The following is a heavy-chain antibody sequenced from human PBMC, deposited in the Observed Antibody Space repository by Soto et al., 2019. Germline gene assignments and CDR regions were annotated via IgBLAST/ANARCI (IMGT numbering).Heavy chain of an antibody. D-gene: IGHD6-19*01. CDR3: VNIPSSIAVPDAFDI. CDR1: VFTFSSYA. Sequence: GGSLRLSCAASVFTFSSYAMSWVRQAPGKGLEWVSAISGSGGSTYYADSVKGRFTISRDNSKNTLYLQMSSLRAEDTAVYYCVNIPSSIAVPDAFDIWGKGTMVTVSS. J-gene: IGHJ3*02. CDR2: ISGSGGST. V-gene: IGHV3-23*01.